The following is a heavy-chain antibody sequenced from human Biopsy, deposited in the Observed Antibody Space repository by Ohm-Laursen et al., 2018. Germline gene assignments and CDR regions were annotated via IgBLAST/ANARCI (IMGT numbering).Heavy chain of an antibody. Sequence: TQTLTLTCTFSGFSLSSPGVGVGWIRQPPGEALEWLAFVYWDNDKLYRPSLWSRLNIWKDASKNQVVLTLTDMDPMDTAAYYCALVVSTYGGIIALDAFDVWGQGAMVIVSS. CDR1: GFSLSSPGVG. J-gene: IGHJ3*01. V-gene: IGHV2-5*02. CDR3: ALVVSTYGGIIALDAFDV. D-gene: IGHD3-16*02. CDR2: VYWDNDK.